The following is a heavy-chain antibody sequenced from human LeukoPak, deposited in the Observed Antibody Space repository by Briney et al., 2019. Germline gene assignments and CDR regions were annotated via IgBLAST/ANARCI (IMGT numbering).Heavy chain of an antibody. CDR2: INHSGST. CDR1: GGSFSGYH. CDR3: AGGVFCSSTSCSFYFDY. V-gene: IGHV4-34*01. Sequence: SETLTLTCAVYGGSFSGYHWSWIRQPPGKGLEWIGEINHSGSTTYNPSLKSPVTLSLDTSQNHSSLKMSSVTAADTAVYYCAGGVFCSSTSCSFYFDYWGQGTLVTVSS. J-gene: IGHJ4*02. D-gene: IGHD2-2*01.